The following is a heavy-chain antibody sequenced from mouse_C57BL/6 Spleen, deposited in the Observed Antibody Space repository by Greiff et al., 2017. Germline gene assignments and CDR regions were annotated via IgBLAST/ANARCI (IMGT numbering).Heavy chain of an antibody. CDR1: GFTFSSYA. J-gene: IGHJ1*03. CDR3: ARGDWYFDV. Sequence: EVKLMESGGGLVKPGGSLKLSCAASGFTFSSYAMSWVRQTPEKRLEWVATISDGGSYTYYPDNVKGRFTISRDNAKNNQYLQMSHLKSEDTAMYYCARGDWYFDVWGTGTTVTVSS. V-gene: IGHV5-4*03. CDR2: ISDGGSYT.